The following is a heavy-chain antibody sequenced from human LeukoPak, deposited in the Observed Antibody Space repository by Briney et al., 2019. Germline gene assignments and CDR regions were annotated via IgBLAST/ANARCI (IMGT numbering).Heavy chain of an antibody. J-gene: IGHJ4*02. Sequence: ASVKVSCKASGYTFTGYYIHWVRQAPGQGLEWMGWINPNSGVTNYAQKFQGRVTLTRDTPINTAYMEVSRLTSDDTAEYYCARAHMTTVTLGDYWGQGTLVTVSS. CDR1: GYTFTGYY. CDR3: ARAHMTTVTLGDY. CDR2: INPNSGVT. D-gene: IGHD4-11*01. V-gene: IGHV1-2*02.